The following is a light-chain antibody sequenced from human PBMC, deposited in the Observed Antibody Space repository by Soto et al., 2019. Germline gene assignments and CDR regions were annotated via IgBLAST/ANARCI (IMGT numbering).Light chain of an antibody. J-gene: IGLJ2*01. Sequence: QPVPAQSSSASASLGSSVKLTCTLSSGHNSYIIAWHQQQPGKAPRYLMKLEGSGSYNKGSGVPDRFSGSSSGADRYLTISNLQFEDEANYYCETWDSNTRVFGGGTKLTVL. CDR3: ETWDSNTRV. CDR2: LEGSGSY. CDR1: SGHNSYI. V-gene: IGLV4-60*02.